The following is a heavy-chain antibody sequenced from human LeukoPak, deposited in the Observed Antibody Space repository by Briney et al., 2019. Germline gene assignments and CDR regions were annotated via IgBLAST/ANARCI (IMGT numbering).Heavy chain of an antibody. CDR2: ISSSSSYI. Sequence: GGSLRLSCAASGFTFSSYEMNWVRQAPGKGLEWVSSISSSSSYIYYADSVKGRFTISRDNAKNSLYLQMNSLRAEDTAVYYCARDPEMAAGTGGFDYWGQGTLVTVSS. CDR1: GFTFSSYE. J-gene: IGHJ4*02. V-gene: IGHV3-21*01. D-gene: IGHD6-13*01. CDR3: ARDPEMAAGTGGFDY.